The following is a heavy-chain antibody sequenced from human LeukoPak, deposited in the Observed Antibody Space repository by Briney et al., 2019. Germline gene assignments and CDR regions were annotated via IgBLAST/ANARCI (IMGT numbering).Heavy chain of an antibody. CDR2: IYYSGST. J-gene: IGHJ4*02. D-gene: IGHD4-23*01. CDR3: ARDPGGNSPFVYGY. Sequence: PSETLSLTCTVSGGSISSSSYYWGWIRQPPGKGLEWIGSIYYSGSTYYNPSLKSRVTISVDTSKNQFSLKLSSVTAADTAVYYCARDPGGNSPFVYGYWGQGTLVTVSS. V-gene: IGHV4-39*07. CDR1: GGSISSSSYY.